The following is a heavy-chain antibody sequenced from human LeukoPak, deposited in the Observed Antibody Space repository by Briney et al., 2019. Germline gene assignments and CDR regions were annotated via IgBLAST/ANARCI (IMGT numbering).Heavy chain of an antibody. CDR1: GFIFSTYW. CDR2: IKYDGDEK. Sequence: GGSLRLSCAASGFIFSTYWMTWVRQAPGKGLEWVATIKYDGDEKFYVNSVTGRFTISRDSAKNSLYPQMNSLTAEDTAVYYCVRESFSRGDFNWGQGTLVSVSS. J-gene: IGHJ4*02. CDR3: VRESFSRGDFN. D-gene: IGHD7-27*01. V-gene: IGHV3-7*01.